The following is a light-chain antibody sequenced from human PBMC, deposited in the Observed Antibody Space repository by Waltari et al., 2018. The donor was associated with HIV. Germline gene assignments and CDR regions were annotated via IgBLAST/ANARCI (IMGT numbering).Light chain of an antibody. CDR1: QSISSY. V-gene: IGKV1-39*01. Sequence: DIRVTQSPSSLSASVGDRVTITCLASQSISSYLNWYQQKPGTAPKLLMSAASSLQSGVPSRFSGNGSGTDFTLTIISLQPEDFATYYCQQSYGSPFTFGPGSKLHIK. CDR3: QQSYGSPFT. CDR2: AAS. J-gene: IGKJ3*01.